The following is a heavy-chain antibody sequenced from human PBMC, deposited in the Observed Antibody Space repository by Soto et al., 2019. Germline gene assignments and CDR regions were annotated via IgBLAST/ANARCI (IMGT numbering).Heavy chain of an antibody. CDR3: ARLSTVTTQEGGYDAFDI. V-gene: IGHV4-59*08. CDR1: GGSISSYY. D-gene: IGHD4-17*01. CDR2: IYYSGST. J-gene: IGHJ3*02. Sequence: TLSLTCTVSGGSISSYYWSWIRQPPGKGLEWIGYIYYSGSTNYNPSLKSRVTISVDTSKNQFSLKLSSVTAADTAVYYCARLSTVTTQEGGYDAFDIWGQGTMVTVSS.